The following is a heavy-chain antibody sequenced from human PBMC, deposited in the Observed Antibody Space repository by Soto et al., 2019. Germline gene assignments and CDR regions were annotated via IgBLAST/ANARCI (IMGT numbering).Heavy chain of an antibody. J-gene: IGHJ4*02. CDR2: ISSSGDNT. Sequence: GGSLRLSCAVSGFTFSNYAMSWVRQAPGKGLQWVSTISSSGDNTYYADSVKGRLTISRDNSKNTLYLQMNSLRADDTAVYFCAKVPHWGYSYYFDPWGQGTLVTVSS. V-gene: IGHV3-23*01. CDR1: GFTFSNYA. D-gene: IGHD7-27*01. CDR3: AKVPHWGYSYYFDP.